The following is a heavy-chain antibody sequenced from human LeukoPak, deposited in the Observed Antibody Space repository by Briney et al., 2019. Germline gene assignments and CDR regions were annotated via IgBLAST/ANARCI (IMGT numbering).Heavy chain of an antibody. CDR1: GFTFSSYS. CDR2: ISSSSSYI. D-gene: IGHD1-1*01. CDR3: GGDSRVKLGGGGFDY. V-gene: IGHV3-21*01. Sequence: GGSLRLPCAASGFTFSSYSMNWVRQAPGKGLEWVSSISSSSSYIYYADSVKGRFTISRDNAKNSLYLQMNSLRAEDTAVYYCGGDSRVKLGGGGFDYWGQGTLVTVSS. J-gene: IGHJ4*02.